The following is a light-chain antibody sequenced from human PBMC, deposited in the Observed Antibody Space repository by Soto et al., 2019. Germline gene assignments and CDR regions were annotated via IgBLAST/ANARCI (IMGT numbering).Light chain of an antibody. CDR1: SGHSSYA. CDR3: QTWGTGIAV. J-gene: IGLJ7*01. CDR2: LNSDGSH. V-gene: IGLV4-69*01. Sequence: QLVLTQSPSASASLGASVKLTCTLSSGHSSYAIAWHQQQPEKGPRYLMKLNSDGSHSKGDGIPDRFSGSSSGAERYLTISSLQFADEADYYCQTWGTGIAVFGGGTQLTVL.